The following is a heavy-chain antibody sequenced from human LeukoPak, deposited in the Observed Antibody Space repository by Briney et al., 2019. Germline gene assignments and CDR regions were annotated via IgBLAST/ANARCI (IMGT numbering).Heavy chain of an antibody. CDR2: IIPILGIA. CDR1: GGTFSSYA. CDR3: ARVDSSGYFSD. V-gene: IGHV1-69*04. D-gene: IGHD3-22*01. Sequence: AASVKVSCKASGGTFSSYAISWVRQAPGQGLGWMGRIIPILGIANYEQKFQGRVTITADKSTSTAYMELSSLRSEDTAVYYCARVDSSGYFSDWGQGTLVTVSS. J-gene: IGHJ4*02.